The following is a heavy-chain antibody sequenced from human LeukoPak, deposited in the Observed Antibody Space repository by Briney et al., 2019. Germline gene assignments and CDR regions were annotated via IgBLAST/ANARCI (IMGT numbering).Heavy chain of an antibody. Sequence: PGGSLRLSCAASGITVSSHFMSWVRQAPGKGLEAVSLLYSTDSGGRDYHADSVRGRFTVSRDNSKKTLYLQMHSLRAEDTAVYYCAKASVWTMVRVVSYFDDWGQGIQVTVSS. D-gene: IGHD3-10*01. J-gene: IGHJ4*02. CDR2: LYSTDSGGRD. CDR3: AKASVWTMVRVVSYFDD. CDR1: GITVSSHF. V-gene: IGHV3-66*01.